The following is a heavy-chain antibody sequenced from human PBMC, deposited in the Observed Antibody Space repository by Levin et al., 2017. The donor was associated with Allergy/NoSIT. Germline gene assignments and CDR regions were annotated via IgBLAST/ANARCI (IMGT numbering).Heavy chain of an antibody. CDR3: ARDRSSSSGRGTDY. D-gene: IGHD2-2*01. CDR1: GFTFSTYW. J-gene: IGHJ4*02. CDR2: IKEDGSVK. Sequence: SCAASGFTFSTYWMSWARQAPGKGLEWVANIKEDGSVKQYVDSMKGRFTISRDNVKNSLYLQMNSLRVEDTAIYYCARDRSSSSGRGTDYWGQGTLVTVSS. V-gene: IGHV3-7*01.